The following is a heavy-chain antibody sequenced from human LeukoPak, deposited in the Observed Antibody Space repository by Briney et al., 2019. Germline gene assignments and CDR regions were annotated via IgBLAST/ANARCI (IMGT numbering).Heavy chain of an antibody. V-gene: IGHV3-30*02. CDR3: AKEPRYCSSTSCYTLGDAFDI. D-gene: IGHD2-2*02. Sequence: QPGGSLRLSCAASGFTFSSYGMHWVRQAPGKGLEWVAFIRYDGSNKYYADSVKGRFTISRDNSKNTLYLQMNSLRAEDTAVYYCAKEPRYCSSTSCYTLGDAFDIWGQGTMVTVSS. CDR1: GFTFSSYG. J-gene: IGHJ3*02. CDR2: IRYDGSNK.